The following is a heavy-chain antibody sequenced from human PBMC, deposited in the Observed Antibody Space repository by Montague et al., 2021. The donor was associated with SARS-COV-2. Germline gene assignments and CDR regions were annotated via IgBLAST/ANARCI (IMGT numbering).Heavy chain of an antibody. V-gene: IGHV4-39*01. CDR1: GGSISSRTYY. J-gene: IGHJ2*01. Sequence: SETLSLTCIVSGGSISSRTYYWGWIRQPPGKGLEWIGSIFYDGSTYYSPSLKSRVTISVDTSKNQFSLNLSSVTAADTAVYYCARHGPNDYYHSRYFDLWGSGPLGTVSS. CDR3: ARHGPNDYYHSRYFDL. CDR2: IFYDGST. D-gene: IGHD3-10*01.